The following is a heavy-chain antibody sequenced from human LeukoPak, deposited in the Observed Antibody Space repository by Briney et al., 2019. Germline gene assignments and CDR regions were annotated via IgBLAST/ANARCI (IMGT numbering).Heavy chain of an antibody. Sequence: GGSLRLSCAESGVYWMSWVRQAPGKGLEWVANINQDGSVIYYVDSVKGRFTISRDNAKNSLYMQMNNLRAEDTGVYYCATSSGAPGNMWGQGTLVTVSS. V-gene: IGHV3-7*01. D-gene: IGHD2-8*02. J-gene: IGHJ4*02. CDR1: GVYW. CDR2: INQDGSVI. CDR3: ATSSGAPGNM.